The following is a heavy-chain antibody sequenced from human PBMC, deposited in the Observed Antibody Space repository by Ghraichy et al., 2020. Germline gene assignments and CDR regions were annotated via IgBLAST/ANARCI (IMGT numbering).Heavy chain of an antibody. J-gene: IGHJ3*01. D-gene: IGHD3-22*01. CDR3: ARGGFNHAFDL. CDR2: VDNDGCGT. Sequence: GGSLRLSCALSGFTPSHHWMHWVRQAPGKGLIWVSRVDNDGCGTNYADSVRGRFTISRDNAKKMVYLQMDSLRAEDTAVYYCARGGFNHAFDLWGHGTKVTVSS. CDR1: GFTPSHHW. V-gene: IGHV3-74*01.